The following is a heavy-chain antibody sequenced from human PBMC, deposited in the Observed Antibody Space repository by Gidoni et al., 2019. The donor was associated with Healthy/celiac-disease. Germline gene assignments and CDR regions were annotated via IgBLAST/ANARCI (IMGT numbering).Heavy chain of an antibody. CDR1: GGSLSSSSYS. Sequence: QLQLQESGPGLLKPSATLSLPCTVPGGSLSSSSYSWGWIRPPPGKGLEWSGSIYYSGSTYYNPSLKSRVTISVDTSKNQFSLKLSSVTAADTAVYYCARRAYSSGWYSDYWGQGTLVTVSS. V-gene: IGHV4-39*07. CDR3: ARRAYSSGWYSDY. CDR2: IYYSGST. J-gene: IGHJ4*02. D-gene: IGHD6-19*01.